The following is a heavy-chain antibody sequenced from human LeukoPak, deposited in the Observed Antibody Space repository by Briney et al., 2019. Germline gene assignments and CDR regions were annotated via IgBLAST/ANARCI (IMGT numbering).Heavy chain of an antibody. Sequence: SETLSLTCTVSGGSISSSSYYWGWIRQPPGKGLEWIGSIYYSGSTYYNPSLKSRVTISVDTSKNQFSLKLSSVTAADTAVYYCARELGYCSSTSCYADKVDYWGQGTLVTVSS. CDR3: ARELGYCSSTSCYADKVDY. V-gene: IGHV4-39*02. D-gene: IGHD2-2*01. CDR2: IYYSGST. J-gene: IGHJ4*02. CDR1: GGSISSSSYY.